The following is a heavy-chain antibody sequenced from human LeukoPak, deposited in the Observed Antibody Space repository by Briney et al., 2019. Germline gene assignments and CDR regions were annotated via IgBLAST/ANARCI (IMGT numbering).Heavy chain of an antibody. CDR2: IIPIFGTA. CDR1: GGTFSSYA. V-gene: IGHV1-69*06. CDR3: AIGRIVGATTQMGY. Sequence: ASVKVSCKASGGTFSSYAISWVRQAPGQGLEWMGRIIPIFGTANYAQKFQGRVTITADKSTSTAYMELSSLRSEDTAVFYCAIGRIVGATTQMGYWGQGTLVTVSS. J-gene: IGHJ4*02. D-gene: IGHD1-26*01.